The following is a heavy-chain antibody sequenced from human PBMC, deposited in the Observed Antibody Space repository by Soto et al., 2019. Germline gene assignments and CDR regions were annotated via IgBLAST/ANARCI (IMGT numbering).Heavy chain of an antibody. Sequence: PSETLSLTCTVSGGSISSSSYYWGWIRQPPGKGLEWIGSIYYSGSTYYNPSLKSRVTISVDTSKNQFSLKLSSVTAADTAVYYCSSLTRADYYGMDVWGQGTTVT. CDR3: SSLTRADYYGMDV. CDR1: GGSISSSSYY. J-gene: IGHJ6*02. CDR2: IYYSGST. V-gene: IGHV4-39*01. D-gene: IGHD4-17*01.